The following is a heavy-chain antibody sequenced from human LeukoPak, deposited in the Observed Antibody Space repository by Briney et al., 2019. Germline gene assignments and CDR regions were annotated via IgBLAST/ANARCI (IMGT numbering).Heavy chain of an antibody. CDR2: IKQDGSEK. CDR3: ARDLGRGDYP. CDR1: GFTFSSYS. V-gene: IGHV3-7*01. D-gene: IGHD3-16*01. Sequence: GGSLRLSCAASGFTFSSYSMNWVRQAPGKGLEWVANIKQDGSEKYYVDSVKGRFTISRDDAKNSLYLQMNSLRAEDTAVYYCARDLGRGDYPWGQGTLVTVSS. J-gene: IGHJ5*02.